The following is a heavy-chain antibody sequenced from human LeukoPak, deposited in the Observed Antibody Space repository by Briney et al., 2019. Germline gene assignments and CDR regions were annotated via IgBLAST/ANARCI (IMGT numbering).Heavy chain of an antibody. Sequence: GGSLRLSCAASGFYFSSYEMNWVRQAPGKGLEWVSYISSSGSTIYYADSVKGRFTISRDNAKNSLYLQMNSLRAEDTAVYYCARGRYSSSWYADYWGQGTLVTVSS. CDR2: ISSSGSTI. V-gene: IGHV3-48*03. D-gene: IGHD6-13*01. J-gene: IGHJ4*02. CDR3: ARGRYSSSWYADY. CDR1: GFYFSSYE.